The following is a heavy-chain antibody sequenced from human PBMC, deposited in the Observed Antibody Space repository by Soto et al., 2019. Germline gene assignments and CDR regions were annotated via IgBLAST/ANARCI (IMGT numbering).Heavy chain of an antibody. J-gene: IGHJ6*02. CDR2: IIPIFGTA. CDR3: ARYRYSGSYYYYYYGMDV. CDR1: GGTFSSYA. Sequence: SVKVSCKASGGTFSSYAISWVRQAPGQGLEWMGGIIPIFGTANYAQKFQGRVTITADESTSTAYMELSSLRSEDTAVYYCARYRYSGSYYYYYYGMDVWGQGTTVTVSS. D-gene: IGHD1-26*01. V-gene: IGHV1-69*13.